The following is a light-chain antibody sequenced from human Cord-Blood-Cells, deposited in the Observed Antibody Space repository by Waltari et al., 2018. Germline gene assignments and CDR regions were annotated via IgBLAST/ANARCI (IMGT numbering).Light chain of an antibody. CDR1: SSHVGAYTH. CDR3: SSYTSSSVV. CDR2: DGS. Sequence: SAMTQLPPVPWSPGQLVPISCTGTSSHVGAYTHVSWYQQHPGNAPKLMIYDGSNRPSGVSNRFSCSKSGNTASLTISGLQAEDEADYYCSSYTSSSVVFGGGTKLTVL. V-gene: IGLV2-14*01. J-gene: IGLJ2*01.